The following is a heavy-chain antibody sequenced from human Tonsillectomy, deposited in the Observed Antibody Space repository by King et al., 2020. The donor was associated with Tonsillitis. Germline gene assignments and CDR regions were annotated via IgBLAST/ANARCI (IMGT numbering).Heavy chain of an antibody. D-gene: IGHD6-19*01. CDR2: ISVSGGST. CDR3: AKDPGIAVAGYWYFDL. J-gene: IGHJ2*01. Sequence: VQLVESGGGLVQPGGSLRLSCAASGFTFSSYAMSWVRQAPGKGLEWVSAISVSGGSTYYADSVKGRFTISRDNSKNTLYLQMNSLRAEDTAVYYCAKDPGIAVAGYWYFDLWGRGTLVTVSS. V-gene: IGHV3-23*04. CDR1: GFTFSSYA.